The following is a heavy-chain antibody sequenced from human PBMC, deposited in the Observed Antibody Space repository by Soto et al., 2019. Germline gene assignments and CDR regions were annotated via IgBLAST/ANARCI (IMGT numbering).Heavy chain of an antibody. CDR3: ARALAGAGRIYYMDV. J-gene: IGHJ6*03. CDR1: GFTFSSYW. D-gene: IGHD6-19*01. V-gene: IGHV3-7*01. Sequence: GGSLRLSCAASGFTFSSYWMSWVRQAPGKGLEWVANIKQDGSEKYYVDSVKGRFTISRDNAKNSLYLQMNSLRAEDTAVYYCARALAGAGRIYYMDVWGKGTTVTVSS. CDR2: IKQDGSEK.